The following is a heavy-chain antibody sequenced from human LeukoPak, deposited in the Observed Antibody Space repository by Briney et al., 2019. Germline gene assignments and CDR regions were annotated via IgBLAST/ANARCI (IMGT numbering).Heavy chain of an antibody. D-gene: IGHD6-19*01. CDR3: ASGTSSEFDY. J-gene: IGHJ4*02. CDR1: GGSISSYY. Sequence: SETLSLTCTVSGGSISSYYWNWIRQPAGKGLEWIGRIYTSGSTNYNPSLKSRVTMSVDTSKNQFSLNLISVTAADTAVYYCASGTSSEFDYWGQGTLVTVSS. V-gene: IGHV4-4*07. CDR2: IYTSGST.